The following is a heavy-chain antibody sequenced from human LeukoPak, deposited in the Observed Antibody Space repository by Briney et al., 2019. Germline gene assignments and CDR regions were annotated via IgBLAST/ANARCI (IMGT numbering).Heavy chain of an antibody. Sequence: SETLSLTCTVSGGSISSYYWSWIRQPPGKGLEWIGYIYYSGSTNYNPSLKSRVTTSVDTSKNQFSLKLSSVTAADTAVYYCARLAKQAMHYFDYWGQGTLVTVSS. J-gene: IGHJ4*02. V-gene: IGHV4-59*08. CDR3: ARLAKQAMHYFDY. CDR2: IYYSGST. CDR1: GGSISSYY.